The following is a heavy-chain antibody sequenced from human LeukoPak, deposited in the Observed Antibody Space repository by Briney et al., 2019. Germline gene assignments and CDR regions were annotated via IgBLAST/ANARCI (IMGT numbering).Heavy chain of an antibody. CDR1: GGSISSYY. Sequence: SETLSLTCTVSGGSISSYYWSWIRQPAGKGLEWIGRIYTSGSTNYNPSLKSRVTMSVDTSKNQFSLKLSSATAADTAVYYCARVDCSGGSCYRTPNWFDPWGQGTLVTVSS. CDR3: ARVDCSGGSCYRTPNWFDP. J-gene: IGHJ5*02. V-gene: IGHV4-4*07. CDR2: IYTSGST. D-gene: IGHD2-15*01.